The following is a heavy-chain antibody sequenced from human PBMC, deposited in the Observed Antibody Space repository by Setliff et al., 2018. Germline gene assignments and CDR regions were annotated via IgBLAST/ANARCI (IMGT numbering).Heavy chain of an antibody. CDR1: GHSFSTYA. CDR2: INGGNGNT. CDR3: ARDREYCSRTSCYIDY. J-gene: IGHJ4*02. Sequence: ASVKVSCKASGHSFSTYAMHWVRQAPGQRLEWMGWINGGNGNTKYSQKFQGRITITRDTSASTAYMEMSSLRSEDTAVYYCARDREYCSRTSCYIDYWGQGALVTVSS. D-gene: IGHD2-2*02. V-gene: IGHV1-3*01.